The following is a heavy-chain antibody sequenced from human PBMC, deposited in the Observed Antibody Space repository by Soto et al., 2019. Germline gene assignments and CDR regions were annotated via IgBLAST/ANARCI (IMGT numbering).Heavy chain of an antibody. J-gene: IGHJ4*02. Sequence: GGALRPSCAASGFTFSSYGMHWVRQAPGKGVEWVEVISYDGSNKYYADSVKGRFTISRDNSKNTLYLQMNSLRAEDTAVYYCAKDHYYDSSGYSSYYFDYWGQGTLVTVYS. CDR3: AKDHYYDSSGYSSYYFDY. D-gene: IGHD3-22*01. CDR2: ISYDGSNK. V-gene: IGHV3-30*18. CDR1: GFTFSSYG.